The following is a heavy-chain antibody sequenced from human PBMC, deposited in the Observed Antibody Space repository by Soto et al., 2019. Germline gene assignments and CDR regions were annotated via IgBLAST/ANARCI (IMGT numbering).Heavy chain of an antibody. D-gene: IGHD3-16*01. J-gene: IGHJ5*01. CDR3: ARTPAAMITDRYNWFDS. CDR2: ISYSGDRQ. CDR1: GFTFADYA. Sequence: GSLRLSCVASGFTFADYAMHWVRRIPGKGLEWVAVISYSGDRQYYAESVKGRFTISRDNSKKTLYLQMFSLTSEDSAVFYCARTPAAMITDRYNWFDSWGPGTQVTVSS. V-gene: IGHV3-30*01.